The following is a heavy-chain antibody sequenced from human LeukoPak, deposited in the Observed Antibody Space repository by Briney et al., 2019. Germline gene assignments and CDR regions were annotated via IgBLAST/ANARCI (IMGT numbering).Heavy chain of an antibody. J-gene: IGHJ4*02. V-gene: IGHV1-2*02. CDR3: ARARDSSGWYLLGY. CDR1: GYTFTGYY. D-gene: IGHD6-19*01. Sequence: ASVKVSCKAFGYTFTGYYMHWVRQAPGQGLEWMGWINPDSGGTNYAQKFQGRVTMTRDTSISTAYMELSRLRSDDTAVYYCARARDSSGWYLLGYWGQGTLVTVSS. CDR2: INPDSGGT.